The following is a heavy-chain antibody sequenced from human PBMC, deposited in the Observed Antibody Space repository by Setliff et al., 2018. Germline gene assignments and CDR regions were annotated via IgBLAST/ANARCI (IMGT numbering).Heavy chain of an antibody. Sequence: LRLSCAASGFTFSSYAMSWVRQAPGKGLEWVSAISGSGGSTYYADSVKGWFTISRDNSKNTLYLQMNSLRAEDTAVYYCAKNGFGVVALGVNNWFDPWGQGTLVTVSS. CDR3: AKNGFGVVALGVNNWFDP. CDR2: ISGSGGST. CDR1: GFTFSSYA. V-gene: IGHV3-23*01. J-gene: IGHJ5*02. D-gene: IGHD3-10*01.